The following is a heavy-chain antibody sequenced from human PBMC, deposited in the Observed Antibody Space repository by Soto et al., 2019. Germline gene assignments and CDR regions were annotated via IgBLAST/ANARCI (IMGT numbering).Heavy chain of an antibody. Sequence: QVQLVQSGAEVKKPGSSVKVSCKASGGTFSSDAIAWVRQAPGQGLEWMGRIIPVFGIINYAQEFQGRVTLTADTSTITAYMELSSRRSEDTAVYYCARAGEDVNDAFDIWGQGTMVTVSS. CDR3: ARAGEDVNDAFDI. J-gene: IGHJ3*02. D-gene: IGHD3-10*01. CDR2: IIPVFGII. V-gene: IGHV1-69*04. CDR1: GGTFSSDA.